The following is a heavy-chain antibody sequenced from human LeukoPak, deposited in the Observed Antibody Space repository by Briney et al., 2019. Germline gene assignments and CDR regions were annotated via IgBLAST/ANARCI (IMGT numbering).Heavy chain of an antibody. CDR1: GYTFTGYY. CDR3: ARAGAAVTRHFDY. D-gene: IGHD4-17*01. J-gene: IGHJ4*02. V-gene: IGHV1-18*04. CDR2: ISGENGDT. Sequence: ASVKVSCKASGYTFTGYYMHWVRQAPGQGLEWMGWISGENGDTNSAQKFQGRVTMSTDTSTSTAYMELRSLTSDDTAVYYCARAGAAVTRHFDYWGQGTLVTVSS.